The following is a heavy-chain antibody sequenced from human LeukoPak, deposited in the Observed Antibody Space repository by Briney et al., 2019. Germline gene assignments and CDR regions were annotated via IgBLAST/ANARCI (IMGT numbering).Heavy chain of an antibody. J-gene: IGHJ4*02. Sequence: GGSLRLSCAASGFTFSSYSMNWVRQAPGKGLEWVSHITASGTAMFYADSVKGRFTISRDNAKNSLYLQMNSLRDEDTAVYYCASSESYRFDYWGQGTLVTVSS. CDR1: GFTFSSYS. CDR3: ASSESYRFDY. V-gene: IGHV3-48*02. D-gene: IGHD1-26*01. CDR2: ITASGTAM.